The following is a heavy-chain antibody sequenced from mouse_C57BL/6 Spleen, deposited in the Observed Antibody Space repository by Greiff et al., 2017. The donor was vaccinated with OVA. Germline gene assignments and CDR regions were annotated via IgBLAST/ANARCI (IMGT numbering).Heavy chain of an antibody. V-gene: IGHV1-76*01. CDR1: GYTFTDYY. D-gene: IGHD2-12*01. Sequence: QVQLKESGAELVRPGASVKLSCKASGYTFTDYYINWVKQRPGQGLEWIARIYPGSGNTYYNEKFKGKATLTAEKSSSTAYMQLSSLTSEDSAVYFCARNYSPGNWYFDVWGTGTTVTVSS. CDR2: IYPGSGNT. J-gene: IGHJ1*03. CDR3: ARNYSPGNWYFDV.